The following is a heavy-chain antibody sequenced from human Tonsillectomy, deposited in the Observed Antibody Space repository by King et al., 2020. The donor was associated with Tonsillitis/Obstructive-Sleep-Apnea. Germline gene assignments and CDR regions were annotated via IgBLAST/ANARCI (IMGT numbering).Heavy chain of an antibody. CDR3: ARHSSDMDYYYYSMDV. V-gene: IGHV4-39*01. CDR2: IYYNGDT. D-gene: IGHD3-9*01. Sequence: LQLQESGPGLLKPSETLSLSCTVSGGSISSRRYYWGWIRQPPGKGLEWIGTIYYNGDTYYYPSLKSRVTVSIDTSENQFSLKLTSVTAADTAVYYCARHSSDMDYYYYSMDVWGKGTTVTVSS. J-gene: IGHJ6*03. CDR1: GGSISSRRYY.